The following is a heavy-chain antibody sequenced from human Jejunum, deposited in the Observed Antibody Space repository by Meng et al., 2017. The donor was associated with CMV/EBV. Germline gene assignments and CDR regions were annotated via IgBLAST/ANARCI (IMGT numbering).Heavy chain of an antibody. D-gene: IGHD3-10*01. CDR1: EIIFNNYG. CDR2: IDIDGTQR. Sequence: SEIIFNNYGMHWLRQAPGKGLEWMSFIDIDGTQRHNADIVWGRFIVSKDKSKNTVFLEMNSLRVEDTAVYYCVGHQGGPRDGVRLVWGQGTQVTVSS. CDR3: VGHQGGPRDGVRLV. V-gene: IGHV3-30*02. J-gene: IGHJ4*02.